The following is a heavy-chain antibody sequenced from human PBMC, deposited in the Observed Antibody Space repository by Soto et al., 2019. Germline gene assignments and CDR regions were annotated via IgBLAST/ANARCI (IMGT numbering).Heavy chain of an antibody. CDR3: ARSWGLSDYSMVVTDHDAFDI. J-gene: IGHJ3*02. Sequence: GGSLRLSCAASGFTVSSNYMSWVRQAPGKGLEWVSVIYSGGSTYYADSVKGRFTISRDNSKNTLYLQMNGLRAEDTAVYYCARSWGLSDYSMVVTDHDAFDIWGQGTMVTVSS. V-gene: IGHV3-66*01. D-gene: IGHD4-4*01. CDR1: GFTVSSNY. CDR2: IYSGGST.